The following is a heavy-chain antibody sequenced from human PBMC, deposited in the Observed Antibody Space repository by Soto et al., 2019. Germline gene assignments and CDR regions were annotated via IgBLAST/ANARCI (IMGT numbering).Heavy chain of an antibody. CDR2: ISGPGGST. D-gene: IGHD2-15*01. CDR1: RFTFSTYA. V-gene: IGHV3-23*01. Sequence: PGGSLRLSCAASRFTFSTYAMNWFRQAPGKGLEWVSGISGPGGSTYYADSVKVRFTISRDNVKNTLYLQMNSLRVEDTAVYYCAKEIGVVPEGHFDFWGQGTLVTVSS. CDR3: AKEIGVVPEGHFDF. J-gene: IGHJ4*02.